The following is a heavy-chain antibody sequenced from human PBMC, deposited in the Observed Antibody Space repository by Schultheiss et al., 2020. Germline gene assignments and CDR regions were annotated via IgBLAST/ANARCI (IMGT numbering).Heavy chain of an antibody. J-gene: IGHJ4*02. CDR1: GFTFSSYG. CDR2: INSDGSST. Sequence: GGSLRLSCAASGFTFSSYGMHWVRQAPGKGLVWVSRINSDGSSTSYADSVKGRFTISRDNAKNTLYLQMKSLRAEDTAVYYCARPYYYDSSGYYPYYFDSWGQGTLVTVSS. CDR3: ARPYYYDSSGYYPYYFDS. D-gene: IGHD3-22*01. V-gene: IGHV3-74*01.